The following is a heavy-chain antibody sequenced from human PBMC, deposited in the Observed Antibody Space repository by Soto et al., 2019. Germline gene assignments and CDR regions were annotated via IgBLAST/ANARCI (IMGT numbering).Heavy chain of an antibody. CDR2: INNDGSST. J-gene: IGHJ4*02. V-gene: IGHV3-74*01. CDR1: GFTFSTYW. CDR3: ASTLYCSGSYYNSYPPLY. D-gene: IGHD3-10*01. Sequence: GGSLILSCAASGFTFSTYWMHWVRQAPGKGLVWVSHINNDGSSTTYADSVKGRFTISRDNAKNTLYLQMNSLRAEDTAVYYCASTLYCSGSYYNSYPPLYCSQGTLVTVSS.